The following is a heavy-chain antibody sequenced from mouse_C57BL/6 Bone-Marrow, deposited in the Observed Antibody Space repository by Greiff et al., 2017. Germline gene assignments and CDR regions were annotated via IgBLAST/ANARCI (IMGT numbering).Heavy chain of an antibody. J-gene: IGHJ1*01. V-gene: IGHV1-4*01. CDR3: ARSIDGYFPYWYFDV. CDR1: GYTFTSYT. D-gene: IGHD2-3*01. CDR2: ITPSSGYT. Sequence: LQESGAELARPGASVKMSCKASGYTFTSYTMHWVKQRPGEGLVWIGYITPSSGYTTYNQKFKDKATLTGDKSSSTAYTQRSRLSSEYSAVYDCARSIDGYFPYWYFDVWSAGTTVAGSS.